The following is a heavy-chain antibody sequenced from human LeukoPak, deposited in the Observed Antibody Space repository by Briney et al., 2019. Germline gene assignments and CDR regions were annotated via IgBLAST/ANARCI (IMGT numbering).Heavy chain of an antibody. D-gene: IGHD3-3*01. CDR2: TYYRSKWYN. Sequence: SQTLSLTCAISGDSVSSNSAAWNWIRQSPSRGLEWLGRTYYRSKWYNDYAVSVRSRITINPDTSKNQFSLKLSSVTAADTAVYYCARDDAHYDFFGYDRRGWFDPWGQGTLVIVSS. CDR1: GDSVSSNSAA. J-gene: IGHJ5*02. CDR3: ARDDAHYDFFGYDRRGWFDP. V-gene: IGHV6-1*01.